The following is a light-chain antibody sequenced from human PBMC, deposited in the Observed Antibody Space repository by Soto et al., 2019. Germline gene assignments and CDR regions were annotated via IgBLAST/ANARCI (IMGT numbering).Light chain of an antibody. CDR3: QQYINSPWT. CDR1: QSVGSSY. CDR2: GAS. V-gene: IGKV3-20*01. J-gene: IGKJ1*01. Sequence: EVVLTQSPGTLSLSPGERATLSCGASQSVGSSYLAWYQQKPGQAPRLLIYGASTRATGIPDRFSVSGSGAEYTLTISRLEPEDLAVYYCQQYINSPWTFGQGTKVEI.